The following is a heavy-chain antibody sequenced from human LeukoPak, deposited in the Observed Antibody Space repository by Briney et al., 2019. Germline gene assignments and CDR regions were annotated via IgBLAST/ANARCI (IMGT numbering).Heavy chain of an antibody. CDR1: GFTFSSYW. CDR2: IKQDGSEK. D-gene: IGHD5-24*01. J-gene: IGHJ4*02. CDR3: ARDNAYMLDY. V-gene: IGHV3-7*01. Sequence: GGSLRLSCAASGFTFSSYWMSWVRQAPGKGLEWVANIKQDGSEKYYVDSVKGRFTISRDNAKNTLYLEMNRLRAEDTAVYYCARDNAYMLDYWGQGTQVTVSS.